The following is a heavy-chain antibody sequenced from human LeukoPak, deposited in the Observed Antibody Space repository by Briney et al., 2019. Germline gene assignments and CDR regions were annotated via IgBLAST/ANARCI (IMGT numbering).Heavy chain of an antibody. Sequence: SETLSLTCTVSGGSISSSTYYWGWIRQSPGKGPEWIGSVHYSGGSYYSPSLKSRVTISLNTSKNQFSLKLSSVTAADTAVYYCARVTPAGAWLGYFDYWGQGTLVTVSS. CDR1: GGSISSSTYY. D-gene: IGHD6-19*01. V-gene: IGHV4-39*07. CDR2: VHYSGGS. CDR3: ARVTPAGAWLGYFDY. J-gene: IGHJ4*02.